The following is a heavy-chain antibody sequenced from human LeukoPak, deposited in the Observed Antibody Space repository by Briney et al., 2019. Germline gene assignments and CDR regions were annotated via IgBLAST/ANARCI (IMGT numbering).Heavy chain of an antibody. J-gene: IGHJ2*01. CDR3: ARGVSGYYDYVWGSYRHIYWYFDL. V-gene: IGHV4-34*01. D-gene: IGHD3-16*02. Sequence: SETLSLTCAVYGGSFSGYYWSWIRQPPGKGLEWIGEINHSGSTNYNPSLKSRVTITVDTSKNQFPLKLSSVTAADTAVYYCARGVSGYYDYVWGSYRHIYWYFDLWGRGTLVTVSS. CDR2: INHSGST. CDR1: GGSFSGYY.